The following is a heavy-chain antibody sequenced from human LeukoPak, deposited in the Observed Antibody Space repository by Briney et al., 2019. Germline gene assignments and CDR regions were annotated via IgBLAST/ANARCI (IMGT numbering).Heavy chain of an antibody. D-gene: IGHD5-24*01. V-gene: IGHV3-48*03. CDR2: MSSSGSMT. J-gene: IGHJ4*02. CDR1: GFSFSNYE. CDR3: AKDDGWVQYAN. Sequence: GGSLRLSCAASGFSFSNYEMNWVRQTPGKGLEWVSYMSSSGSMTWYADSVKGRFTISRDNSKNTLYLQMNSLRAEDTAVYYCAKDDGWVQYANWGQGTLVTVSS.